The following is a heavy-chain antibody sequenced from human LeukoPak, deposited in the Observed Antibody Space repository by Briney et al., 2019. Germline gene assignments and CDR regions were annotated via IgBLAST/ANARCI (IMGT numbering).Heavy chain of an antibody. D-gene: IGHD1-26*01. J-gene: IGHJ4*02. V-gene: IGHV4-4*02. CDR3: SRESGAFAPFGY. CDR1: GGSIRRTNS. CDR2: ISLSGHT. Sequence: SGTLSLTCDVSGGSIRRTNSWSWVRQSPGQGLEWIGEISLSGHTNYNPSLQSRVTMSLDESKNQVSLDLASVTDADTAVYYCSRESGAFAPFGYWGQGTLVTVHS.